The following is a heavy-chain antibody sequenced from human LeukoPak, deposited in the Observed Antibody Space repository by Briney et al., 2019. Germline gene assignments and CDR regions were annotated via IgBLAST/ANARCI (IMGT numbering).Heavy chain of an antibody. CDR2: IYYSGSA. CDR1: GGSISSSSYY. Sequence: SETLSLTCTVSGGSISSSSYYWGWIRQPPGKGLEWIGSIYYSGSAYYNPSLKSRVTISVDTSKNQFSLKLSSVTAADTAVYYCARPGACYVAGIPYYYYYYYMDVWGKGTTVTVSS. V-gene: IGHV4-39*07. CDR3: ARPGACYVAGIPYYYYYYYMDV. J-gene: IGHJ6*03. D-gene: IGHD6-19*01.